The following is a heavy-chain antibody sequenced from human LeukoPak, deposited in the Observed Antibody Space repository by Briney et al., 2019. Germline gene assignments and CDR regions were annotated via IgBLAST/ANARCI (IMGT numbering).Heavy chain of an antibody. J-gene: IGHJ4*02. CDR1: GFTFSSYS. Sequence: GGSLRLSCAASGFTFSSYSMNWVRQAPGKGLEWVSSISSSSSYIYYADSVKGRFTISRDNAKNSLYLQMNSLRAEDTAVYYCARDATFFGVADGGYFDYWGQGTLVTVSS. D-gene: IGHD3-3*01. CDR2: ISSSSSYI. CDR3: ARDATFFGVADGGYFDY. V-gene: IGHV3-21*01.